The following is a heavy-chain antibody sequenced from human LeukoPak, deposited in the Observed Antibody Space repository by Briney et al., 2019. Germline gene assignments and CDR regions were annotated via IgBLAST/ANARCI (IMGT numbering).Heavy chain of an antibody. Sequence: SETLSLPCAVYGGSFSDYYWSWIRQPPGEGLEWIGEINHSGSTDYNPSLKSRVTISVDTSKNQFSLKLSSVTAADTAVYYCARMRSYRNVYNWFDPWGQGTLVTVSS. CDR3: ARMRSYRNVYNWFDP. V-gene: IGHV4-34*01. J-gene: IGHJ5*02. CDR2: INHSGST. CDR1: GGSFSDYY. D-gene: IGHD3-16*02.